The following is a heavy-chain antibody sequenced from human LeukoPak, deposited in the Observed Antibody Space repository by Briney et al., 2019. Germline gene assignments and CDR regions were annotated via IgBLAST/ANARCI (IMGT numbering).Heavy chain of an antibody. V-gene: IGHV1-69*13. CDR1: GGTFSSYA. D-gene: IGHD1-26*01. J-gene: IGHJ2*01. Sequence: GASVKVSCKASGGTFSSYAIGWVRQAPGQGLEWMGGIIPIFGTANYAQKFQGRVTITADESTSTAYMELSRLRSDDTAVYYCARDWEGLGEYWYFDLWGRGTLVTVSS. CDR3: ARDWEGLGEYWYFDL. CDR2: IIPIFGTA.